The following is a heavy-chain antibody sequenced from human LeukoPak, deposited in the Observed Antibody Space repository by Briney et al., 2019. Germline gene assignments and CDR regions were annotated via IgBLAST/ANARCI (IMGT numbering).Heavy chain of an antibody. CDR2: INSSSSYI. CDR3: ARDLPGRGKAFDI. V-gene: IGHV3-21*01. Sequence: GGSLRLSCAASGFTFSSYSMNWVRQAPGKGLEWVSSINSSSSYIYYADSVKGVFTISRDNAKNSLYLQMNSLRAEDTAVYYCARDLPGRGKAFDIWGQGTMVTVSS. CDR1: GFTFSSYS. J-gene: IGHJ3*02. D-gene: IGHD1-1*01.